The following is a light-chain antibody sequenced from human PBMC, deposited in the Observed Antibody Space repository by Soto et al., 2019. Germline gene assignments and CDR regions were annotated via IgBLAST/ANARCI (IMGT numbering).Light chain of an antibody. V-gene: IGKV3-20*01. Sequence: EIVLTQSPGTLSLSPGERATLSCRASQSVRSSYLAWYQQKPGQAPRLLIYGASSRATGFPDRFSGSGSGTDFTLTISRLEPEDFAMYYCQQYGRAITFGGGTKVDIK. CDR1: QSVRSSY. CDR3: QQYGRAIT. J-gene: IGKJ4*01. CDR2: GAS.